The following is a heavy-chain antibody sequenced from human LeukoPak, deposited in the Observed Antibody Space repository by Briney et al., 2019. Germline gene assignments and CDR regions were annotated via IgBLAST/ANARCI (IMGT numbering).Heavy chain of an antibody. V-gene: IGHV3-33*08. D-gene: IGHD3-22*01. CDR3: ARDLLYYDSSGSFDY. J-gene: IGHJ4*02. Sequence: PGGSLRLSCAASGFSFSSYDMHWVRQAPGKGLEWVAVIWYDGSNKYYADSVKGRFTISRDNSKNTLYLQMNSLRAEDTAVYYCARDLLYYDSSGSFDYWGQGTLVTVSS. CDR2: IWYDGSNK. CDR1: GFSFSSYD.